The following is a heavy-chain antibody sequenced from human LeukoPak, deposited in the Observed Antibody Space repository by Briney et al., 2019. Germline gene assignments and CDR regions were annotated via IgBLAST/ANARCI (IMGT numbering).Heavy chain of an antibody. D-gene: IGHD4-17*01. V-gene: IGHV3-23*01. Sequence: GGSLRLSCAASGFTFSSYAMSWVRQAPGKGLEWVSAISGSGGSTYYADSVKGRFTISRDNSQNTLYLQMNSLRADETAIYYCARAPGGFHGDYSPIAYWGQGTLVTVSS. CDR1: GFTFSSYA. CDR2: ISGSGGST. CDR3: ARAPGGFHGDYSPIAY. J-gene: IGHJ4*02.